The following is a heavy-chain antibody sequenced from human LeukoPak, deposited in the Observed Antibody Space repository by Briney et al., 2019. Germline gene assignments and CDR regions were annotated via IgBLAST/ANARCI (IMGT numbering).Heavy chain of an antibody. D-gene: IGHD4-23*01. CDR2: IYYSGST. V-gene: IGHV4-59*01. Sequence: SETLSLTCIVSGGSISSYYWSWIRQPPGKGLEWIGYIYYSGSTNYNPSLKSRVTISVDTSKNQFSLKLSPVTAADTAVYYCARVQAYGGRGYFDYWGQGTLVTVSS. CDR1: GGSISSYY. CDR3: ARVQAYGGRGYFDY. J-gene: IGHJ4*02.